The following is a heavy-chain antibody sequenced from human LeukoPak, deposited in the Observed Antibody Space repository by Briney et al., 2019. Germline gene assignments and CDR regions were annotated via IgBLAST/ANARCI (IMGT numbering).Heavy chain of an antibody. V-gene: IGHV4-59*01. CDR2: TYYSGST. Sequence: PSETLSLTCTVSGGSISSYYWSWIRQPPGKGLEWIGYTYYSGSTNYNPSLKSRVTISVDTSKNQFSLKLSSVTAADTAVYYCARDRDWFDPWGQGTLVTVSS. J-gene: IGHJ5*02. CDR3: ARDRDWFDP. CDR1: GGSISSYY.